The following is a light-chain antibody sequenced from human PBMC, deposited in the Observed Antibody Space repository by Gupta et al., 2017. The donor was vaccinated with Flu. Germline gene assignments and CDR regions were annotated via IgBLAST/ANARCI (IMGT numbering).Light chain of an antibody. V-gene: IGKV3D-15*01. Sequence: EIVMTQSPVTLSLSLGERATLSCRASQSVSSNVAWYKQKPGQAPRLLIYDASTRATGIPVRISGSGSGTEFTLTISSRQSEDLAVYYCQQYSNWPRGTFGQGTKVEIK. CDR1: QSVSSN. CDR3: QQYSNWPRGT. CDR2: DAS. J-gene: IGKJ1*01.